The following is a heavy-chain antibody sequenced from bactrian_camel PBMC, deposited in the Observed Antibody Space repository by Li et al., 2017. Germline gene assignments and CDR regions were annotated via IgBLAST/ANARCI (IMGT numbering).Heavy chain of an antibody. CDR1: GYAYKNNC. CDR2: LYNGGDTT. CDR3: AADSRAGTKFIPRLEEGEYNN. D-gene: IGHD3*01. J-gene: IGHJ4*01. V-gene: IGHV3S54*01. Sequence: HVQLVESGGGSAQAGGSLKLTCARSGYAYKNNCMGWFRQAPGKKREGVVALYNGGDTTYVADSVKGRFTVSRDNDENTMYLQMDSLKPEDTATYYCAADSRAGTKFIPRLEEGEYNNWGQGTQVTV.